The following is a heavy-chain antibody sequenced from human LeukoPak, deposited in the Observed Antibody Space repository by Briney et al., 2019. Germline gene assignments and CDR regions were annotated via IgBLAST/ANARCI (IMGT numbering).Heavy chain of an antibody. CDR2: ISYDGGNK. Sequence: GGSLRLSCAASGFTFSNFGMHWVRQAPGKGLEGVAVISYDGGNKYFADCVKGRFTISRDNSKNTLYLQMNSMRAEDTALYYCAKADYDYVWGSYLALDYWGQGTLVTVSS. D-gene: IGHD3-16*02. V-gene: IGHV3-30*18. CDR1: GFTFSNFG. J-gene: IGHJ4*02. CDR3: AKADYDYVWGSYLALDY.